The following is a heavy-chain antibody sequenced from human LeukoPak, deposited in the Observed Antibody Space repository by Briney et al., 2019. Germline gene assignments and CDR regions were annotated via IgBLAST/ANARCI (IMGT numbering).Heavy chain of an antibody. Sequence: SETLSLTCTVSGGSISSSSYYWGWIRQPPGKGLEWIGSIYHSGSTNYNPSLKSRVTISVDKSKNQFSLKLSSVTAADTAVYYCATATELGIYFDYWGQGTLVTVSS. CDR2: IYHSGST. CDR3: ATATELGIYFDY. D-gene: IGHD7-27*01. J-gene: IGHJ4*02. V-gene: IGHV4-39*07. CDR1: GGSISSSSYY.